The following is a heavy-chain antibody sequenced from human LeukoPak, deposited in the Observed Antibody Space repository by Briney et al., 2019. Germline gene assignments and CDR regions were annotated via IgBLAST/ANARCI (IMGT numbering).Heavy chain of an antibody. CDR3: ARGLTSRYCSSTSCPYYYYYGMDV. CDR2: IYYSGST. J-gene: IGHJ6*02. CDR1: GGSISSYY. D-gene: IGHD2-2*01. V-gene: IGHV4-59*01. Sequence: PSETLSLTCTVSGGSISSYYWSWIRQPPGKGLEWIGYIYYSGSTNYNPSLKSRVTISVDTSKNQFSLKLSSVTAADTAVYYCARGLTSRYCSSTSCPYYYYYGMDVWGQGTTVTVSS.